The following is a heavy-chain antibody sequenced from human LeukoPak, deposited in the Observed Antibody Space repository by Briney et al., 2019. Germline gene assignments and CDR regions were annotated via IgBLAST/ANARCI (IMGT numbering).Heavy chain of an antibody. CDR3: AKVRLETYYYVD. Sequence: SCKASGGTFSSYAMSWVRQAPGKGLEWVSAISGSGGSTYYADSVKGRFTISRDNSKNTLYLQMNSLRAEDTAVYYCAKVRLETYYYVDWGQGTLVTVSS. D-gene: IGHD1-1*01. CDR2: ISGSGGST. V-gene: IGHV3-23*01. J-gene: IGHJ4*02. CDR1: GGTFSSYA.